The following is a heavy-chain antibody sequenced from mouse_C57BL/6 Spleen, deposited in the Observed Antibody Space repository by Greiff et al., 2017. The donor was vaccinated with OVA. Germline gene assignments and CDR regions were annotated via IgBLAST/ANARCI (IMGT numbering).Heavy chain of an antibody. J-gene: IGHJ4*01. D-gene: IGHD1-1*01. Sequence: QVQLQQPGAELVMPGASVKLSCKASGYTFTSYWMHWVKQRPGQGLEWIGEIDPSDSYTNYNQKFKGKATLTVDTSSSTAYMQLSSLTSEDSAVYYCATVVAPYYYAMDYWGQGTSVTVSS. CDR3: ATVVAPYYYAMDY. CDR1: GYTFTSYW. V-gene: IGHV1-69*01. CDR2: IDPSDSYT.